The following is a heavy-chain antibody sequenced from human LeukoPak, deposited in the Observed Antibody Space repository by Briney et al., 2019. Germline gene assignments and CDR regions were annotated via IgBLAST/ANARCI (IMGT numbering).Heavy chain of an antibody. Sequence: PGGSLRLSCAASGFTFSSYAMSWVRQAPGKGLEWVSAISGSGGSTYYADSVKGRFTISRDNSKNTLYLQMNSLRAEDPAVYYCAKAWRGSQTAAVDWGQGTLVTVSS. CDR3: AKAWRGSQTAAVD. CDR2: ISGSGGST. V-gene: IGHV3-23*01. J-gene: IGHJ4*02. D-gene: IGHD1-26*01. CDR1: GFTFSSYA.